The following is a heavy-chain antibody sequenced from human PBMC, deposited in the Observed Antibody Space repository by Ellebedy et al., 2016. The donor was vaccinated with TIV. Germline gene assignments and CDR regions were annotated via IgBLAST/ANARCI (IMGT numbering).Heavy chain of an antibody. D-gene: IGHD3-16*01. J-gene: IGHJ4*02. CDR2: IKQDGSEQ. CDR3: ARYSFVIGRVFDS. V-gene: IGHV3-7*03. Sequence: GESLKISCAVSGFTFSDYWMGWVRQAPGKGLEWVAMIKQDGSEQYYVGSVKGRFTISRDNAKNSLDLQMNSLRAEDTAVFYCARYSFVIGRVFDSWGQGIPVTVSS. CDR1: GFTFSDYW.